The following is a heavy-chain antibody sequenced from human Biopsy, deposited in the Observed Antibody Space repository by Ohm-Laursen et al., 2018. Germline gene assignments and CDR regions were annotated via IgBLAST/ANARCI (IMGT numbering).Heavy chain of an antibody. D-gene: IGHD2-21*02. CDR3: ARDDAVTVIRGLYY. CDR1: GGSISSYY. CDR2: IYYSGTT. V-gene: IGHV4-59*01. Sequence: TLSLTCTVSGGSISSYYWNWIRQPPGKGLEWIGYIYYSGTTDYSPSLKSRVTISIDKSKKQFFLKLSSVTAEDTAVYYCARDDAVTVIRGLYYWGQGALVTVSS. J-gene: IGHJ4*02.